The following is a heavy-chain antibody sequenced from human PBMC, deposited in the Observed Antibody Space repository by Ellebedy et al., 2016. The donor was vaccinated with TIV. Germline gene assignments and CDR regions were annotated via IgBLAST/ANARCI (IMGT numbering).Heavy chain of an antibody. Sequence: GSLRLXXTVSGGSISSSSYYWGWIRQPPGKGLEWIGSIYYSGSTYYNPSLKSRVTISVDTSKNQFSLKLSSVTAADTAVYYCARNIDWGQGTLVTVSS. J-gene: IGHJ4*02. CDR1: GGSISSSSYY. CDR3: ARNID. V-gene: IGHV4-39*01. CDR2: IYYSGST.